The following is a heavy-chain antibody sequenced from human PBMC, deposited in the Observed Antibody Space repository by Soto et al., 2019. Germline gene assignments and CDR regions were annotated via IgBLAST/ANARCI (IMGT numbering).Heavy chain of an antibody. Sequence: QVQLVPSGAEVKKPGSSGKVSCKASGGTFSSYAISWVRQAPGQGLEWMGGIIPIFGTANYAQKFQGRVTITADESTSTDYMELSSLRSEDTAVYYCAREGASGSHIGYWGQGTLVTVSS. CDR3: AREGASGSHIGY. V-gene: IGHV1-69*01. CDR1: GGTFSSYA. D-gene: IGHD3-22*01. J-gene: IGHJ4*02. CDR2: IIPIFGTA.